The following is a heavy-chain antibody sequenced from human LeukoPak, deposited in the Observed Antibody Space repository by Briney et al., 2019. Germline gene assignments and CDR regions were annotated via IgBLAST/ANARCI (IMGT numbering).Heavy chain of an antibody. D-gene: IGHD3-10*01. CDR1: GFTFSSYW. Sequence: GGSLRLSCAASGFTFSSYWMSWVRQAPGKGLEWVANIKQDGSEKYYVDSVKGRFTISRDNTKNSLYLQMNSLRAEDTAVYYCARGGTMVRGVINFDYWGQGTLVTVSS. V-gene: IGHV3-7*01. CDR2: IKQDGSEK. CDR3: ARGGTMVRGVINFDY. J-gene: IGHJ4*02.